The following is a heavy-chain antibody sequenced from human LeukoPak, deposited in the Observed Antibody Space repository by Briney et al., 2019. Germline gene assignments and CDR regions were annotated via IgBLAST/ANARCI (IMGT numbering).Heavy chain of an antibody. CDR1: GFTFSSYA. V-gene: IGHV3-23*01. CDR2: ISGSGGST. J-gene: IGHJ3*02. D-gene: IGHD5-18*01. Sequence: PGGSLRLSCAASGFTFSSYAMTWVRQAPGKGLEWVSAISGSGGSTYYADSVKGRFTISRDNSKNTLYLQMNSLRAEDTAVYYCAKDSWGYNAFDIWGQGTMVTVSS. CDR3: AKDSWGYNAFDI.